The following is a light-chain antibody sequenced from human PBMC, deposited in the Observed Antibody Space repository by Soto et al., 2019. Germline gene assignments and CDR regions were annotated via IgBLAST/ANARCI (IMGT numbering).Light chain of an antibody. V-gene: IGKV1-5*03. Sequence: DIQMTQSPSTLSASVGDRVTITCRASQTINSWLAWYQQKPGRAPKLLIYKASTLQDGVPPRCSGSGSGTEFTFTITGLQPDDFATYFCQQYNSYVTFGGGTKVEIK. CDR1: QTINSW. CDR2: KAS. J-gene: IGKJ4*01. CDR3: QQYNSYVT.